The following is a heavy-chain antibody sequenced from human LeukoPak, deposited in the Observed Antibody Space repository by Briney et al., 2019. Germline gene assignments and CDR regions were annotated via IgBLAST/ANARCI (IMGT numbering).Heavy chain of an antibody. J-gene: IGHJ6*02. V-gene: IGHV3-30*03. D-gene: IGHD2-2*02. CDR3: AREIKGYCSSTSCYTLYYYYGMDV. Sequence: PGRSLRLSCAASGFTFSSYGMHWVRQAPGKGLEWVAVISYDGSNKYYADSVKGRFTISRDNSKNTLYLQMNSLRAEDTAVYYCAREIKGYCSSTSCYTLYYYYGMDVWGQGTTVTVSS. CDR2: ISYDGSNK. CDR1: GFTFSSYG.